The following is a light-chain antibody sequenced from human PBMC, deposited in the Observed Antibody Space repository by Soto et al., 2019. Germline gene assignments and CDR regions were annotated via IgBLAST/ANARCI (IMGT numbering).Light chain of an antibody. V-gene: IGLV2-14*01. CDR1: SSDVGGYNY. CDR3: CSYTSSSTYV. J-gene: IGLJ1*01. Sequence: QSVRTQPASASGSPGQSITISCTGTSSDVGGYNYVSWYQQHPGKAPKLMIYDVSNRPSGVSNRFSGSKSGNTASLTISGLQAEDEADYYCCSYTSSSTYVFGTGTKVTVL. CDR2: DVS.